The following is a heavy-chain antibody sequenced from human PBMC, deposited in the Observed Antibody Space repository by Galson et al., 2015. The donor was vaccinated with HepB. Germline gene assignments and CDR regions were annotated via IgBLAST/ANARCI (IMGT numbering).Heavy chain of an antibody. CDR3: AAASYDNYYYYYMDV. CDR2: IHTGGTI. CDR1: GGSISSDNYY. J-gene: IGHJ6*03. Sequence: TLSLTCTVSGGSISSDNYYWNWIRQPAGKGLEWIGRIHTGGTINYNPSLESRVTVSVDPSKNQFSLRLRSVTAADTAIYYCAAASYDNYYYYYMDVWGKGTTVSVSS. D-gene: IGHD3-9*01. V-gene: IGHV4-61*02.